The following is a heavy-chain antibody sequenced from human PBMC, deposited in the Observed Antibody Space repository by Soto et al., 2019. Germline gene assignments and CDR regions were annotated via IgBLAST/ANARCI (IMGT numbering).Heavy chain of an antibody. Sequence: QVQLVESGGGVVQPGRSLRLSCAASGFTFSSYGMHWVRQAPGRGLEWVAVIWYDGSNKYYADSVKGRFTISRDNSKNTLYRQMNSLRAEDTAVYYYARAWATQQRVHLNWCDPCGQETLVTVSS. CDR2: IWYDGSNK. D-gene: IGHD6-13*01. CDR3: ARAWATQQRVHLNWCDP. CDR1: GFTFSSYG. J-gene: IGHJ5*02. V-gene: IGHV3-33*01.